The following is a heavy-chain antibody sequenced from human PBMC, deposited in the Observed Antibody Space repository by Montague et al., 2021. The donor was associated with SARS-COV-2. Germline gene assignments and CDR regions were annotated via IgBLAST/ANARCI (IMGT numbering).Heavy chain of an antibody. CDR3: AKGPRHDVASGLAH. CDR2: ISWNSGSL. CDR1: GSPFDDHA. D-gene: IGHD6-13*01. J-gene: IGHJ4*02. V-gene: IGHV3-9*01. Sequence: SLRLSCAASGSPFDDHAMFWVRQAPGKGLEWVSGISWNSGSLGYEDSLKGRFTVTSDNAKNTLYLQMNSLRPDDTALYYCAKGPRHDVASGLAHWGQGTLVTVSS.